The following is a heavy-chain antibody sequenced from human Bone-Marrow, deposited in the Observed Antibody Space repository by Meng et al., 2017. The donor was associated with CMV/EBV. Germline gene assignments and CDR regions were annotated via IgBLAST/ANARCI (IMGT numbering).Heavy chain of an antibody. D-gene: IGHD2-15*01. J-gene: IGHJ6*02. CDR2: IHSYGDT. CDR3: AREVAAGAYVMDV. CDR1: GGSISSSSYS. V-gene: IGHV4-39*07. Sequence: SEPLSLTCTVSGGSISSSSYSWGWIRRPPGKGLEWIGNIHSYGDTYYNPSLESRVTISLDTSKNQFFLKVSSVTAADTAMYYCAREVAAGAYVMDVWGQGTMVTVSS.